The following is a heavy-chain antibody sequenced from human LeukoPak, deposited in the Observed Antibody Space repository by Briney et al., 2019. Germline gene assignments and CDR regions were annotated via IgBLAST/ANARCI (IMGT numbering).Heavy chain of an antibody. J-gene: IGHJ4*02. CDR3: ARGGYYYDSLVDY. CDR1: GFTFSSYW. Sequence: GGSLRFSCAASGFTFSSYWMSWVRQAPGKGLEWVANIKQDGSEKYYVDSVKGRFTISRDNAKNSLYLQMNSLRAEDTAVYYCARGGYYYDSLVDYWGQGTLVTVSS. V-gene: IGHV3-7*01. D-gene: IGHD3-22*01. CDR2: IKQDGSEK.